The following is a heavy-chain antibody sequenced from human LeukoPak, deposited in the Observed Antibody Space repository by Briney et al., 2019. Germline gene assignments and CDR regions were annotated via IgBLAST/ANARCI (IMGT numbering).Heavy chain of an antibody. J-gene: IGHJ4*02. CDR1: GFTFSSYA. D-gene: IGHD3-22*01. Sequence: GGSLRLSCAASGFTFSSYAMSWVRQAPGKGLEWVSAISGSGGSTYYADSVKDRFTISRDNSKNTLYLQMNGLRAEDTAVYYCAKVEVGYDSSGYSYFDYWGQGTLVTVSS. CDR2: ISGSGGST. CDR3: AKVEVGYDSSGYSYFDY. V-gene: IGHV3-23*01.